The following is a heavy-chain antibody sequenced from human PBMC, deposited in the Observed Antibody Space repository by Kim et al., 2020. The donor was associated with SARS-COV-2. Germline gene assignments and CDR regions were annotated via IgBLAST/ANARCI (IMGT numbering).Heavy chain of an antibody. CDR1: GFTFSGHY. CDR3: ARVGYFRSSSTSLRTSYGMDV. CDR2: TRNKANGNTI. J-gene: IGHJ6*02. Sequence: GGSLRLSCAASGFTFSGHYMDWVRQAPGKGLEWVGRTRNKANGNTIEYAASVKGRFTISRDDSQNSLYLQMNSLKTEDTAVYYCARVGYFRSSSTSLRTSYGMDVWGQGTTVTVS. D-gene: IGHD2-2*01. V-gene: IGHV3-72*01.